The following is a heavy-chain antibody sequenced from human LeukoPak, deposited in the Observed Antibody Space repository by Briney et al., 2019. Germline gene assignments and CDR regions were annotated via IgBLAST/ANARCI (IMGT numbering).Heavy chain of an antibody. D-gene: IGHD3-10*01. CDR1: GYSISSGYY. CDR2: IYHSGST. J-gene: IGHJ6*03. Sequence: SETLSLTCTVSGYSISSGYYWGWIRQPPGKGLEWIGSIYHSGSTYYNPSLKSRVTISVDTSRNQFSLKLSSVTAADTAVYYCASYGSGSYFEDYYMDVWGKGTTVTVSS. CDR3: ASYGSGSYFEDYYMDV. V-gene: IGHV4-38-2*02.